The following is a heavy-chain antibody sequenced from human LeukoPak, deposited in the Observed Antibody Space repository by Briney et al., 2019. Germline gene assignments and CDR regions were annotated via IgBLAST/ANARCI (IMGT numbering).Heavy chain of an antibody. CDR1: GFTFSSYA. Sequence: PGGSLRLSCAASGFTFSSYAMSWVRQAPGKGLEWVSAISGSGTSTYYADSMKGRFTISRDNSKNTLYLQMNSLRAEDTAIYYCAKDDYIVVVMAATIAYWGQGTLVTVSS. CDR2: ISGSGTST. D-gene: IGHD2-15*01. J-gene: IGHJ4*02. CDR3: AKDDYIVVVMAATIAY. V-gene: IGHV3-23*01.